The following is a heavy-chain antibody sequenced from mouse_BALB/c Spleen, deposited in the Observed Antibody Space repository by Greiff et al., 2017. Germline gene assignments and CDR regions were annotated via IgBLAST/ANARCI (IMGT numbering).Heavy chain of an antibody. D-gene: IGHD3-2*02. CDR2: INPSTGYT. CDR1: GYTFTSYW. CDR3: ARRLPSYWYFDV. V-gene: IGHV1-7*01. J-gene: IGHJ1*01. Sequence: QVQLQQSGAELAKPGASVKMSCKASGYTFTSYWMHWVKQRPGQGLEWIGYINPSTGYTEYNQKFKDKATLTADKSSSTAYMQLSSLTSEDSAVYYCARRLPSYWYFDVWGAGTTVTVSS.